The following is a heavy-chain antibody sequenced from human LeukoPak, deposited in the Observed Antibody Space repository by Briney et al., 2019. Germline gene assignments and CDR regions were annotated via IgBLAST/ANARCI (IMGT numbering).Heavy chain of an antibody. CDR1: GFTFSRYG. J-gene: IGHJ4*02. CDR3: AREWGLIAVAGGPGY. V-gene: IGHV3-33*01. Sequence: GGSLRLSCAASGFTFSRYGMHWVRQAPDKGLEWLAIIWYDGHNKYYADSVKGRFTISRDNSKNTLFLEMNDLRAEDTALYYCAREWGLIAVAGGPGYWGQGTLVTVSS. CDR2: IWYDGHNK. D-gene: IGHD6-19*01.